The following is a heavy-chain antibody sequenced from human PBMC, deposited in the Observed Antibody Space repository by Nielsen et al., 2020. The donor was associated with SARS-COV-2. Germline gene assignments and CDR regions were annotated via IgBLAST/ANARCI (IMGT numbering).Heavy chain of an antibody. V-gene: IGHV3-15*01. J-gene: IGHJ4*02. CDR2: IKSKTDGGTT. CDR3: ARLGPAAVIDY. Sequence: GGSLRLSCAASGFTFSNAWMSWVRQAPGKGLEWVGRIKSKTDGGTTDYAAPVKGRFTISRDDSKNTLYLQMNSLKTEDTAVYYCARLGPAAVIDYWGQGTLVTVSS. D-gene: IGHD2-2*01. CDR1: GFTFSNAW.